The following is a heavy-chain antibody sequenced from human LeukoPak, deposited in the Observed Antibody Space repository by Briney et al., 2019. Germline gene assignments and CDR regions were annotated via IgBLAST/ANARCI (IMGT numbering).Heavy chain of an antibody. CDR3: ASSLRGPADSPSDAFDI. V-gene: IGHV1-2*02. D-gene: IGHD3-22*01. CDR1: GYTFTGYY. J-gene: IGHJ3*02. CDR2: INPNSGGT. Sequence: ASVKVSCKASGYTFTGYYMHWVRQAPGQGLEWMGWINPNSGGTNYAQKFQGRVTMTRDTSISTAYMELSRLRSEDTAVYYCASSLRGPADSPSDAFDIWGQGTMVTVSS.